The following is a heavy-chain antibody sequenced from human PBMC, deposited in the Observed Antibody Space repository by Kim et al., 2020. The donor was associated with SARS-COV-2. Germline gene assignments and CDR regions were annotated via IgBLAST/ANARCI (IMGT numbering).Heavy chain of an antibody. D-gene: IGHD2-2*01. J-gene: IGHJ6*02. CDR3: AREAIVVVPAAYYYYGMDV. V-gene: IGHV3-21*01. CDR2: ISSSSSYI. Sequence: GGSLRLSCAASGFTFSSYSMNWVRQAPGKGLDWVSSISSSSSYIYSADSVKGRFTISRDNAKNSLYLQMNSLRAEDTAVYYCAREAIVVVPAAYYYYGMDVWGQGTTVTVSS. CDR1: GFTFSSYS.